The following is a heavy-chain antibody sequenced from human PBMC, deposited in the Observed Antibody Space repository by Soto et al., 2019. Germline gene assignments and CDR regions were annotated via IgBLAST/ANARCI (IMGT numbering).Heavy chain of an antibody. CDR2: IYYSGST. CDR3: ARGGDPVGYYYDSSGSSFDY. V-gene: IGHV4-59*01. Sequence: SETLSLTCTVSGGSISSYYWSWIRQPPGKGLEWIGYIYYSGSTNYNPSLKSRVTISVDTSKNQFSLKLSSVTAADTAVYYCARGGDPVGYYYDSSGSSFDYWGQGTLVTVSS. J-gene: IGHJ4*02. D-gene: IGHD3-22*01. CDR1: GGSISSYY.